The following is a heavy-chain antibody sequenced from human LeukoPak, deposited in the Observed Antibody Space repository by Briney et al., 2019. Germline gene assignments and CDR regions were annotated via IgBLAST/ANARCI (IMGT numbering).Heavy chain of an antibody. CDR2: IWFDGSYK. CDR1: GFIFGSYA. CDR3: ARCVATSTWYEMNY. D-gene: IGHD6-13*01. Sequence: PGRSLRLSCAASGFIFGSYAMHWVRQAPGKGLEWVAVIWFDGSYKYYAESVKGRFTISRDNSKNTLYLQVNTLRTEDTAIYYCARCVATSTWYEMNYWGQGTLVTVSS. J-gene: IGHJ4*02. V-gene: IGHV3-33*01.